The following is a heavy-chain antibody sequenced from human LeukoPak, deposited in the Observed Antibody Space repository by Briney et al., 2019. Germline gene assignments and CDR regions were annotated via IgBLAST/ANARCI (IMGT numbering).Heavy chain of an antibody. CDR1: GFTFSSYG. D-gene: IGHD4-11*01. CDR2: ISGSGGST. Sequence: PGGSLRLSCAASGFTFSSYGMSWVRQAPGKGLEWVSAISGSGGSTYYADSVKGRFTISRDNSKNTLYLQMNSLRAEDTAIYYCAKGLDFYYHYMDVWGKGTTVTVSS. V-gene: IGHV3-23*01. J-gene: IGHJ6*03. CDR3: AKGLDFYYHYMDV.